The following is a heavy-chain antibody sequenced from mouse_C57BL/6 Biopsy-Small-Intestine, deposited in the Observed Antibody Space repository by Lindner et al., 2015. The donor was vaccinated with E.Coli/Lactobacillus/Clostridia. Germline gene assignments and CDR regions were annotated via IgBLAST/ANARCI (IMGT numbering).Heavy chain of an antibody. Sequence: VQLQESGPELVKPGASVKISCKASGFSFTDYFMNWVKQSHGKGLEWIGRINSYNGDVFYNQKFTGKATLTVDKSSKTAHMELLSLTSEDFAVYFCARGEYSRGWFDYWGHGTLVTVSA. V-gene: IGHV1-37*01. CDR1: GFSFTDYF. D-gene: IGHD2-5*01. CDR2: INSYNGDV. CDR3: ARGEYSRGWFDY. J-gene: IGHJ3*01.